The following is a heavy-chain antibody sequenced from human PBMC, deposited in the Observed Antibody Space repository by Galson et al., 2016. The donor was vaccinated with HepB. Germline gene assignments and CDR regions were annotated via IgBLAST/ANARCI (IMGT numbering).Heavy chain of an antibody. J-gene: IGHJ2*01. CDR2: IRSEAYGATT. CDR1: GFTFGDYA. V-gene: IGHV3-49*03. Sequence: SLRLSCAASGFTFGDYAMTWFRQTPGKGLEWVGFIRSEAYGATTEYATSVKGRFTISRENSKSIAYLQMNSLKSEDTAVYYCTTYKYDSSGYLYWYFDLWGRGTLVTVSS. D-gene: IGHD3-22*01. CDR3: TTYKYDSSGYLYWYFDL.